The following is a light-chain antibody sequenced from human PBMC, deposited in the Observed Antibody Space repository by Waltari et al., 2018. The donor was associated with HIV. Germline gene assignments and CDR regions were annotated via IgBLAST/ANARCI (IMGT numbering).Light chain of an antibody. J-gene: IGLJ2*01. V-gene: IGLV2-23*02. CDR1: SSDVGTYHL. CDR2: GVS. Sequence: QSALTQPASVSGSPGQSRTISCTGTSSDVGTYHLVSWYQQHPGNAPKLIIYGVSKRPSGVSDRFSGSKSGNMASLTISGLQAEDEADYYCCSYAGSRTFVVFGGGTKLTVL. CDR3: CSYAGSRTFVV.